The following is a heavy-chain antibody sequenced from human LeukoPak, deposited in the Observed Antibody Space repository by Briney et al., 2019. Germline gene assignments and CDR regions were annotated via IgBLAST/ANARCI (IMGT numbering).Heavy chain of an antibody. J-gene: IGHJ6*04. D-gene: IGHD3-10*02. V-gene: IGHV3-74*01. Sequence: GGSLRLSCAASGFTFSSYWMHWVRQAPGKGLVWVSRINSDGSSTSYADSVKGRFTISRDNAKNTLYLQMNSLRAEDTAVYYCAELGITMIGGVWGKGTTVTFPS. CDR1: GFTFSSYW. CDR3: AELGITMIGGV. CDR2: INSDGSST.